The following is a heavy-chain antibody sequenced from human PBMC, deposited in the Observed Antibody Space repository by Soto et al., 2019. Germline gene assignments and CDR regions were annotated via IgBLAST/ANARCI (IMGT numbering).Heavy chain of an antibody. J-gene: IGHJ5*02. CDR2: ISAYNGNT. Sequence: QVQLVQSGAEVKKPGASVKVSYKASGYTFTSYGISWVRQAPGQGLEWMGWISAYNGNTNYAQQLQGRVTMTTDTSTSTAYMELRSMRSDDTAVYYCARDPPHTYGDYKPNWFDPWGQGTLGTVFS. CDR3: ARDPPHTYGDYKPNWFDP. CDR1: GYTFTSYG. D-gene: IGHD4-17*01. V-gene: IGHV1-18*01.